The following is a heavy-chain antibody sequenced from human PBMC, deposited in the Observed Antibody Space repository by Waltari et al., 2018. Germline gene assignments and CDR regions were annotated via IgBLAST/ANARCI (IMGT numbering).Heavy chain of an antibody. V-gene: IGHV3-30*01. Sequence: QVQLVESGGGVVQPGRSLRLSCAASGFTFSSYAMHWVRQAPGKGLEWVAVISYDGSNKYYPDTVKGRLTISSDKSNNTLYRQMNSLRAEEKAGYYCATEDRDGYNVPGGIWYFDLWGRGTLVTVSS. CDR3: ATEDRDGYNVPGGIWYFDL. CDR1: GFTFSSYA. D-gene: IGHD5-12*01. J-gene: IGHJ2*01. CDR2: ISYDGSNK.